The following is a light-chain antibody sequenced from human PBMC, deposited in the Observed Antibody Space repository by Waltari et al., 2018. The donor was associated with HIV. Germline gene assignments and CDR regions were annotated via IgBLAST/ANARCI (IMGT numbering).Light chain of an antibody. CDR2: GAS. CDR3: HQYNNWPPFT. CDR1: QSVSSN. J-gene: IGKJ3*01. V-gene: IGKV3-15*01. Sequence: EIVMPQSPATLTVSPGASATLPCRAKQSVSSNLAWYQQKPGQAPRLPIYGASTRAAGIPARFSGSGSGTEFILTISSLQSEDFAVYYCHQYNNWPPFTFGPGTKVDI.